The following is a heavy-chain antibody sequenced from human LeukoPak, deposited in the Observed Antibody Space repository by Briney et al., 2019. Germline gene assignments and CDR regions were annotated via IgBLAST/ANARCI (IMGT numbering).Heavy chain of an antibody. Sequence: SETLSLTCAVYGGSFSGYYWSWIRQPPGKGLEWIGEINHSGSTNYNPSLKSRVNIPADTSKHQFSRKLSSVTAADTAVYYCARGAHARPVDYWGEGALVTVSS. V-gene: IGHV4-34*01. CDR2: INHSGST. D-gene: IGHD6-6*01. CDR1: GGSFSGYY. J-gene: IGHJ4*02. CDR3: ARGAHARPVDY.